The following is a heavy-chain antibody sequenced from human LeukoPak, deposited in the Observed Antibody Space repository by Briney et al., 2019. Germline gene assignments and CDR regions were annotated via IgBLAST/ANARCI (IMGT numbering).Heavy chain of an antibody. CDR1: GGSPSGYY. CDR2: INPSRNT. Sequence: KPSETLSLTCGVYGGSPSGYYWSWIRQPPGKGLEWIGEINPSRNTNYNPSLKSRVIISVDTSKEQLSLTLTSVTAADTAVYYCARGGYNYALNWGQGTLVTVSS. D-gene: IGHD5-24*01. V-gene: IGHV4-34*01. J-gene: IGHJ4*02. CDR3: ARGGYNYALN.